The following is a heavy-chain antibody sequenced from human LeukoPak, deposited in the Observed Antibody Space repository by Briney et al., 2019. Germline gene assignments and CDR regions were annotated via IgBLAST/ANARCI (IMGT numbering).Heavy chain of an antibody. CDR1: GFTFSDYY. CDR3: ARGSTNIAPPYYCSGGSCYRYYYYYGMDV. J-gene: IGHJ6*02. Sequence: PGGSLRLSCAASGFTFSDYYMSWIRQAPGKGLEWVSYISSSGSTIYYADSVKGRFTISRDNAKNSLYLQMNSLRAEDTAVYYCARGSTNIAPPYYCSGGSCYRYYYYYGMDVWGQGTTVTVSS. V-gene: IGHV3-11*01. D-gene: IGHD2-15*01. CDR2: ISSSGSTI.